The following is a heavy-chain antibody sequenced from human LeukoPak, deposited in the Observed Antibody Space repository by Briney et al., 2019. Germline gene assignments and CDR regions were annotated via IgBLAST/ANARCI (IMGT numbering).Heavy chain of an antibody. CDR3: ARCESSSDAFDI. Sequence: SETLSLTCAVSGYSISSGYYWGWIRQPPGKGLEWIGSIYHSGSTYYNPSLKSRVTISVDTSKNQFSLKLSSVTAADTAVYCCARCESSSDAFDIWGQGTMVTVSS. CDR2: IYHSGST. CDR1: GYSISSGYY. J-gene: IGHJ3*02. V-gene: IGHV4-38-2*01. D-gene: IGHD6-6*01.